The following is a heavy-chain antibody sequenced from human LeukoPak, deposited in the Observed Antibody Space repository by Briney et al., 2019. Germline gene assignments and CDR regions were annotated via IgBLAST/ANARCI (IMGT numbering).Heavy chain of an antibody. J-gene: IGHJ4*02. V-gene: IGHV3-23*01. Sequence: AGGSLRLSCAAPGVAFSTYAMSWVRQAPGKGLEWVSGISGSGGSTYYADSLKGRFTISRDNSQNILDLQMNNLRAEDTAVYFCAKGFRATAAPHPFDYWGQGTRVTVSS. CDR2: ISGSGGST. CDR1: GVAFSTYA. CDR3: AKGFRATAAPHPFDY. D-gene: IGHD2-15*01.